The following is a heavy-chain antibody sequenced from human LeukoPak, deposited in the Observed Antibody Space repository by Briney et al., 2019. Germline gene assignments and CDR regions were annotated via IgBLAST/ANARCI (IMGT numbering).Heavy chain of an antibody. V-gene: IGHV1-69*04. CDR3: ARDSCSGGSCSPKRYYFDY. Sequence: SVKVSCKASGGTFSSYAISWVRQAPGQGLEWMGRIIPILGIANYAQKFQGRVTITADKSTSTAYMELSSLRSEDAAVYYCARDSCSGGSCSPKRYYFDYWGQGTLVTVSS. CDR1: GGTFSSYA. D-gene: IGHD2-15*01. CDR2: IIPILGIA. J-gene: IGHJ4*02.